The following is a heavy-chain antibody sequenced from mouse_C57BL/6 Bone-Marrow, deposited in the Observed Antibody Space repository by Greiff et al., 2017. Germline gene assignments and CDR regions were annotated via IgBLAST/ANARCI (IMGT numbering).Heavy chain of an antibody. D-gene: IGHD2-5*01. J-gene: IGHJ4*01. CDR1: GFTFSSYG. CDR2: ISSGGSYT. V-gene: IGHV5-6*02. Sequence: DVMLVESGGDLVKPGGSLKLSCAASGFTFSSYGMSWVRQTPDTRLEWVATISSGGSYTYYPDSVKGRFTISRDNAKNTLYLQMSSLKSEDTAMYYCARRDYSNYEGAMDYWGQGTSVTVSS. CDR3: ARRDYSNYEGAMDY.